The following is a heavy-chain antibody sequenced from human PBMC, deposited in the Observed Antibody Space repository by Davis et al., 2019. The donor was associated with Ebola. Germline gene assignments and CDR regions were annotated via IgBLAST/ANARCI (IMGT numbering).Heavy chain of an antibody. CDR1: GFTFSSYG. D-gene: IGHD3-10*01. CDR2: ISSTGGST. Sequence: GGSLRLSCAASGFTFSSYGMSWVRQAPGKGLEWVSTISSTGGSTYYADSVKGRFTISRDNSKNTLFLQMYNLSADDTAVYSCAKGSSGITYALTQRYFDYWGQGTLVTVSS. V-gene: IGHV3-23*01. J-gene: IGHJ4*02. CDR3: AKGSSGITYALTQRYFDY.